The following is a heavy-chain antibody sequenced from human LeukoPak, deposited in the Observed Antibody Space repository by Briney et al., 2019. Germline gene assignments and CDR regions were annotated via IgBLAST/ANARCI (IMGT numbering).Heavy chain of an antibody. V-gene: IGHV3-23*01. CDR2: ISGSGGST. Sequence: PGGSLRLSCAASGFTFSSYAMGWVRQAPGKGLEWVSAISGSGGSTYYADSVKGRFTISRDNSKNTLYLQMNSLRAEDTAVYYCAKDRKAAAGTTCVDYWGQGTLVTVSS. J-gene: IGHJ4*02. D-gene: IGHD6-13*01. CDR1: GFTFSSYA. CDR3: AKDRKAAAGTTCVDY.